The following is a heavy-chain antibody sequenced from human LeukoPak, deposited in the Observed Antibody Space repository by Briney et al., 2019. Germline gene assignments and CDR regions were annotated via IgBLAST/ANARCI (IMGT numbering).Heavy chain of an antibody. Sequence: PSETLSLTCTVSGGSISSSSYYWGWIRQPPGKGLEWIGSIYYSGSTYYNPSLKSRVTISVDTSKNQFSLKLSSVTAADTAVYYCARESDYYDSSGYYSDYFDYWGQGTLVTVSS. CDR1: GGSISSSSYY. J-gene: IGHJ4*02. V-gene: IGHV4-39*07. CDR2: IYYSGST. CDR3: ARESDYYDSSGYYSDYFDY. D-gene: IGHD3-22*01.